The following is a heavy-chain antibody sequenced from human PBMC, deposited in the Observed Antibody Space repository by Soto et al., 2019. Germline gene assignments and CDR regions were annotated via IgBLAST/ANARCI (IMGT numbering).Heavy chain of an antibody. D-gene: IGHD2-2*01. CDR1: GGTFSSYA. V-gene: IGHV1-69*01. CDR2: IIPISGTA. J-gene: IGHJ6*02. CDR3: ARSQGSSTSLAIYYYYYYGMDV. Sequence: QVQLVQSGAEVKKPGSSVKVSCKASGGTFSSYAISWVRQAPGQGLEWMGGIIPISGTANYAQKFQGRVTITADESTSTAYMELSSLRSEDTAVYYCARSQGSSTSLAIYYYYYYGMDVWGQGTKVTVTS.